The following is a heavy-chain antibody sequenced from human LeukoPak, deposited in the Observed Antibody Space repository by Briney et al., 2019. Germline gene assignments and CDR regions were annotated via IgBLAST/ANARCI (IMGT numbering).Heavy chain of an antibody. CDR3: ARDTRDAFDI. J-gene: IGHJ3*02. V-gene: IGHV4-59*01. CDR1: GGSISGFY. CDR2: IYFSGNT. Sequence: PSETLPLTCTVSGGSISGFYWNWIRQSPGKGLEWIGYIYFSGNTNYNPSLKSRVTISVDTSKNQFSLKVRSVTAADTAVYYCARDTRDAFDIWGQGTRIIVSS.